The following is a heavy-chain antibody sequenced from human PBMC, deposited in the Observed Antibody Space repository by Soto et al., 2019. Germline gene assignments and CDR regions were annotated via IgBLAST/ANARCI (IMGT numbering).Heavy chain of an antibody. D-gene: IGHD2-15*01. CDR1: GGSFSGYY. J-gene: IGHJ6*02. CDR2: INHSGST. V-gene: IGHV4-34*01. CDR3: ARGSRLPNPYYYYYGMDV. Sequence: PSETLSLTCAVYGGSFSGYYLSWIRQPPGKGLEWIGEINHSGSTNYNPSLKSRVTISVDTSKNQFSLKLSSVTAADTAVYYCARGSRLPNPYYYYYGMDVWGQGTTVTVSS.